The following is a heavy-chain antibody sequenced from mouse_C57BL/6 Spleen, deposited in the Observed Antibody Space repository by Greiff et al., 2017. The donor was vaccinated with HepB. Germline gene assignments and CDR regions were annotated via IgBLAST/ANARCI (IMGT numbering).Heavy chain of an antibody. V-gene: IGHV1-55*01. Sequence: QVQLQQPGAELVKPGASVKMSCKASGYTFTSYWITWVKQRPGQGLEWIGDIYPGSGSTNYNEKFKSKATLTVDTSSSTAYMQLSSLTSEDSAVYYCARWGYYYGSSDYWGQGTTLTVSS. CDR1: GYTFTSYW. CDR2: IYPGSGST. D-gene: IGHD1-1*01. CDR3: ARWGYYYGSSDY. J-gene: IGHJ2*01.